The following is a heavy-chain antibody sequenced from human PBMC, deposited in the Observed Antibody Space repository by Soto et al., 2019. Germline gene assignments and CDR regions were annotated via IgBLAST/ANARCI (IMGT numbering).Heavy chain of an antibody. CDR1: GYTFTSYG. J-gene: IGHJ6*03. CDR2: ISAYNGNT. D-gene: IGHD3-10*01. Sequence: GASVKVSCKASGYTFTSYGISWVRQAPGQGLEWMGWISAYNGNTNYAQKLQGRVTMTTDTSTSTAYMELRSLRSDDTAVYYCARDPGQDAVRGVTPRDYYYYYMDVWGKGTTVTVSS. CDR3: ARDPGQDAVRGVTPRDYYYYYMDV. V-gene: IGHV1-18*01.